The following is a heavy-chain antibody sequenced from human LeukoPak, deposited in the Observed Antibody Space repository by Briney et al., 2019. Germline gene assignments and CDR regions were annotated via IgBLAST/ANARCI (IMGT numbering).Heavy chain of an antibody. V-gene: IGHV4-4*02. CDR2: IYHSGST. J-gene: IGHJ3*02. Sequence: PSGTLSLTCAVSGGSISSSNWWSWVRQPPGKGLEWIGEIYHSGSTNYNPSLKSRVTISVDTSRNQFSLNLNSVTAADTAVYYCAKSNGYGLVDIWGQGTMVTVSS. CDR3: AKSNGYGLVDI. D-gene: IGHD3-10*01. CDR1: GGSISSSNW.